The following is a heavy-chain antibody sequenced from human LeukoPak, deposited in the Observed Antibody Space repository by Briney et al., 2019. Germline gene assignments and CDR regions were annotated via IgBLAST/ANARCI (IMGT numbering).Heavy chain of an antibody. D-gene: IGHD4-17*01. Sequence: PGGSLRLSCATSGFTFSSNWMHWVRQTPGKGLVWVSRINSDGSSTSYADSVKGRFTISRDNAKDTLYLQMNSLRAEDTAVYYCARSPLTVTTRLHFDYWGQGNLVTVSS. CDR2: INSDGSST. J-gene: IGHJ4*02. V-gene: IGHV3-74*01. CDR3: ARSPLTVTTRLHFDY. CDR1: GFTFSSNW.